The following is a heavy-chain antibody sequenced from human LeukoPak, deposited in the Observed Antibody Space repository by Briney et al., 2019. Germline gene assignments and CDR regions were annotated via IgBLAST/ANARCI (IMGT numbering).Heavy chain of an antibody. Sequence: GGSLRLSCAASGFTSSTYNMNWVRQAPGKGLEWVSSITSSSSYIYYADSVKGRFTISRDNAKNSLYLQMNSLRAEDTAVYYCAKDPTYYYDPAPWHYFDYWGQGTLVTVSS. CDR1: GFTSSTYN. CDR2: ITSSSSYI. V-gene: IGHV3-21*01. J-gene: IGHJ4*02. CDR3: AKDPTYYYDPAPWHYFDY. D-gene: IGHD3-22*01.